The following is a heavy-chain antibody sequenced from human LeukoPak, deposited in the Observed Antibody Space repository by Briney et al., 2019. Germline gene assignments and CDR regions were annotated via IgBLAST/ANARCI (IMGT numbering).Heavy chain of an antibody. CDR2: IYSGGST. Sequence: GGSLRLSCAASGFTVSSNYMSWVRQAPGKGLEWVSVIYSGGSTYYADSVKGRFTISRDNSKNTLYHQMNSLRAEDTAVYYCAREGNYYYDSSGYYDWGQGTLVTVSS. CDR3: AREGNYYYDSSGYYD. CDR1: GFTVSSNY. V-gene: IGHV3-53*01. J-gene: IGHJ4*02. D-gene: IGHD3-22*01.